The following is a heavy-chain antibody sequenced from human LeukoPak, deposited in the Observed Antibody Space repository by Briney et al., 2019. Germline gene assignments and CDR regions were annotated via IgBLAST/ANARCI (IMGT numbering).Heavy chain of an antibody. CDR2: IYSGGST. D-gene: IGHD2-21*02. CDR1: GFTFSSYA. V-gene: IGHV3-66*04. CDR3: ARPPYCGGDCYSRGMDV. J-gene: IGHJ6*02. Sequence: PGGSLRLSCAASGFTFSSYAMSWVRQAPGKGLEWVSVIYSGGSTYYADSVKGRFTISRDNSKNTLYLQMNSLRAEDTAVYYCARPPYCGGDCYSRGMDVWGQGTTVTVSS.